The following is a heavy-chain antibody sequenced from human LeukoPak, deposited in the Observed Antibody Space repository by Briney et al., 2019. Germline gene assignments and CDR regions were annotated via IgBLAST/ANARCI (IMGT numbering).Heavy chain of an antibody. CDR2: ISYDGSNK. Sequence: GGSLRLSCAASGFTFSSYGMHWVRQAPGKGLEWVAVISYDGSNKYYADSVKGRFTISRDNSKNTLYLQMNSLRSDDTAVYYCARATRYSGSYGVFYFDYWGQGTLVTVSS. D-gene: IGHD1-26*01. CDR3: ARATRYSGSYGVFYFDY. CDR1: GFTFSSYG. V-gene: IGHV3-30*03. J-gene: IGHJ4*02.